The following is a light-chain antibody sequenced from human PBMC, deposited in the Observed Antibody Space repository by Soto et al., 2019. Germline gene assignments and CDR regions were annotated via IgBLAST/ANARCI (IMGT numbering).Light chain of an antibody. CDR1: SNDVGGYDY. J-gene: IGLJ2*01. CDR3: CSYAGTYTFVV. V-gene: IGLV2-11*01. CDR2: DVI. Sequence: QSAPTQPRSVSGSPGQSVTISCTGTSNDVGGYDYVSWYQQSPGKAPKLIIYDVIERPSGVPDRFSGSKSGNTASLTISGVQAEDEGDYYCCSYAGTYTFVVFGGGTKLTVL.